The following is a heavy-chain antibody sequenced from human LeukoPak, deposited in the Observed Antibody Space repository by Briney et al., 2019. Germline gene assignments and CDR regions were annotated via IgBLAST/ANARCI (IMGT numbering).Heavy chain of an antibody. Sequence: SETLSLTCTVSGGSITSYYCSWIPQPPGKGLEWIGYIYYSGSTNYNPSLKSRVTISVDTSKNQFSLKLSSVTAADTAVYYCARVMTMVRGVKTPYYYYYYMDVWGKGTTVTISS. D-gene: IGHD3-10*01. CDR1: GGSITSYY. V-gene: IGHV4-59*01. J-gene: IGHJ6*03. CDR3: ARVMTMVRGVKTPYYYYYYMDV. CDR2: IYYSGST.